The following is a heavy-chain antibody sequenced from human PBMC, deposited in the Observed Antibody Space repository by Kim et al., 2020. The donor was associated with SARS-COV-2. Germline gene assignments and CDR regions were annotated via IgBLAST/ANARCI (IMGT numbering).Heavy chain of an antibody. J-gene: IGHJ3*02. D-gene: IGHD3-10*01. Sequence: KGRFTIARDNSKNTLYLQMNSRRAEDTAVYYCAKDPQSFLARGGHDAFDIWGQGTMVTVSS. CDR3: AKDPQSFLARGGHDAFDI. V-gene: IGHV3-23*01.